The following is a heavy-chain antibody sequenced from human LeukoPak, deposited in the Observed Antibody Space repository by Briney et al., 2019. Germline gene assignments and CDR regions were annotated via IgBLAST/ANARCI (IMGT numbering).Heavy chain of an antibody. Sequence: ASVKVSCKASGYTFTSYGISWVRQAPGQGLEWMGWINPNSGGTHYVQKFQGRVTMTRDTSIDTAYMELSRLRSDDTAVYYCARDPYYYGSGSYLGVDYWGQGTLVTVSS. CDR3: ARDPYYYGSGSYLGVDY. CDR2: INPNSGGT. CDR1: GYTFTSYG. J-gene: IGHJ4*02. D-gene: IGHD3-10*01. V-gene: IGHV1-2*02.